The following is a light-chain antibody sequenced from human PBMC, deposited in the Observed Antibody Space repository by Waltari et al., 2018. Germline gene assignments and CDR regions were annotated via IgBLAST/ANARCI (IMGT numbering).Light chain of an antibody. V-gene: IGKV1-33*01. CDR3: QQYDTLPIT. CDR2: DAS. J-gene: IGKJ5*01. Sequence: DIQMTQSPSSLSASVGDRVTITCQASQAIGSYLNWYQQKSGKVPKLLIYDASNLETGVPSRFGGSKSGTYFTFTISSLQPEDIATYYCQQYDTLPITFGQGTRLEIK. CDR1: QAIGSY.